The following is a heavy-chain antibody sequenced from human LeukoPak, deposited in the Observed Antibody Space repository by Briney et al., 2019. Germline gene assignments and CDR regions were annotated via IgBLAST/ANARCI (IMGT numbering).Heavy chain of an antibody. CDR3: ARGPPGVQWLVRRPFDY. V-gene: IGHV4-34*01. D-gene: IGHD6-19*01. CDR1: GGSFSGYY. CDR2: INHSGST. J-gene: IGHJ4*02. Sequence: SETLSLTCAVYGGSFSGYYWSWIRQPPGKGLEWIGEINHSGSTNYNPSLKSRVTISVDTSKNQFSLKVSSVTAADTAVYFCARGPPGVQWLVRRPFDYWGQGTLVTVSS.